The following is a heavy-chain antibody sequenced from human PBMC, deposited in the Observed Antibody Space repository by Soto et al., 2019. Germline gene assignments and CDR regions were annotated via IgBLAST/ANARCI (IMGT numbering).Heavy chain of an antibody. Sequence: GASVKVSCKASGGTFSSYAISWVRQAPGQGLEWMGGIIPIFGTANYAQKFQGRVTITADESTSTAYMELSSLRSEDTAVYYCAIPYYYDSSGYLYGMDVWGQGTTVTVSS. D-gene: IGHD3-22*01. CDR3: AIPYYYDSSGYLYGMDV. CDR2: IIPIFGTA. V-gene: IGHV1-69*13. CDR1: GGTFSSYA. J-gene: IGHJ6*02.